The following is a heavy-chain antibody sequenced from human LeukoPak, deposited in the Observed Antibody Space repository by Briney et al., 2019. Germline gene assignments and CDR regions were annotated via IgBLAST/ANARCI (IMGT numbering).Heavy chain of an antibody. CDR1: GGTCISYA. Sequence: GASVKVSCKASGGTCISYAISGVRQAPGQGLGWMGRIIPIRGIANYAQKFQGRVTITSEKSTSTAYMEMRSVRSADTAVYYCAVEGVEMATITFWFAPWGQGTLVTVSS. J-gene: IGHJ5*02. V-gene: IGHV1-69*04. CDR3: AVEGVEMATITFWFAP. CDR2: IIPIRGIA. D-gene: IGHD5-24*01.